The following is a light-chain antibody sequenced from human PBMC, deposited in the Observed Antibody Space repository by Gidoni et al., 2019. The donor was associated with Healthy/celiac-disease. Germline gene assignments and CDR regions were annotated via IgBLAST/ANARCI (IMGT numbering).Light chain of an antibody. J-gene: IGKJ3*01. CDR1: QSVSSY. Sequence: EIVFTQSPATLSLSPGERATLSCRASQSVSSYLAWYQQKPGQAPRLLSYDASNRATGIPARFSGSGSGTDFTLTISSLEPEDFAVYYCQQRSNWPRGITFGPGTKVDIK. CDR3: QQRSNWPRGIT. CDR2: DAS. V-gene: IGKV3-11*01.